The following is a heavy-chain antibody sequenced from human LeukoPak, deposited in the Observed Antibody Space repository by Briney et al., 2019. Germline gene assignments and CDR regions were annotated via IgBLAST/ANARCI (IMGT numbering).Heavy chain of an antibody. CDR1: GYTFTGYY. CDR3: ARERRDGTGFDY. V-gene: IGHV1-46*01. CDR2: INPSGGST. Sequence: ASVKVSCKASGYTFTGYYMHWVRQAPGQGLGWMGIINPSGGSTSYAQKFQGRVTMTRDTSTSTVYMELSSLRSEDTAVYYCARERRDGTGFDYWGQGTLVTVSS. J-gene: IGHJ4*02. D-gene: IGHD5-24*01.